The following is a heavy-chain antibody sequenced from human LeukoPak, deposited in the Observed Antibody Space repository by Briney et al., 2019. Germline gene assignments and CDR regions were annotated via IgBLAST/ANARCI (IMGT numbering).Heavy chain of an antibody. V-gene: IGHV1-69*01. J-gene: IGHJ6*02. D-gene: IGHD4-17*01. CDR3: ARCPIYGDYRYYYYYGMDV. CDR2: IIPIFGTA. Sequence: EASVKVSCKASGGTFSSYAISWVRQAPGQGLEWMGGIIPIFGTANYAQKFQGRVTITADESTSTAYMELSSLRSEDTAVYYCARCPIYGDYRYYYYYGMDVWGQGTTVTASS. CDR1: GGTFSSYA.